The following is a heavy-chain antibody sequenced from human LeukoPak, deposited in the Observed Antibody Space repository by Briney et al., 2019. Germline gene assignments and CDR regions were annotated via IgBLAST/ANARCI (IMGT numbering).Heavy chain of an antibody. D-gene: IGHD3-3*01. Sequence: SQTLSLTCTVSGGSISSGDYYWRWIRQPPGKGLEWIGYIYYSGSTYYNPSLKSRFTISVDTSKNQFSLKLSSVTAADTAVYYCARATRDERSRGPIFAIDYWGQGTLVTVSS. V-gene: IGHV4-30-4*01. CDR3: ARATRDERSRGPIFAIDY. CDR2: IYYSGST. J-gene: IGHJ4*02. CDR1: GGSISSGDYY.